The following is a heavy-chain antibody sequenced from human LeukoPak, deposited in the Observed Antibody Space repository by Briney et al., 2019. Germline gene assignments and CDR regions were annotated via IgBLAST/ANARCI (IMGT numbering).Heavy chain of an antibody. J-gene: IGHJ4*02. CDR2: ISYSSSTI. CDR1: GFTFSSYS. V-gene: IGHV3-48*01. D-gene: IGHD3-10*01. Sequence: PGGSLRLSCAASGFTFSSYSMNWARQAPGKGLEWVSYISYSSSTIYYAASVKGRFTISRDKAKNSLYLQMNSLRAEGTAVYCSARRDANYGSADYWGQGTLVTVSS. CDR3: ARRDANYGSADY.